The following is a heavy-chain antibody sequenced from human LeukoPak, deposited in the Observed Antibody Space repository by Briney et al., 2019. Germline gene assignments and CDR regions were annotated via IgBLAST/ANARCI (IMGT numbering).Heavy chain of an antibody. CDR3: ARDPIWDYGGAHFDY. CDR1: GYTFTGYY. Sequence: ASVKVSCKASGYTFTGYYMHWVRQAPGQGLEWMGWINPNSGGTNYAQKLQGRVTMTTDTSTSTAYMELSRLRSDDTAVYYCARDPIWDYGGAHFDYWGQGTLVTVSS. J-gene: IGHJ4*02. CDR2: INPNSGGT. V-gene: IGHV1-2*02. D-gene: IGHD4-23*01.